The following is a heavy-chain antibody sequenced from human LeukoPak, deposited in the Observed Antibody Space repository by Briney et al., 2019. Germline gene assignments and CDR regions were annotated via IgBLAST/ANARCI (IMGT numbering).Heavy chain of an antibody. V-gene: IGHV3-48*03. D-gene: IGHD2-21*02. CDR2: ISSSGSTI. CDR3: ARSQYCGGDCYLRLFDY. CDR1: GFTFSSYE. J-gene: IGHJ4*02. Sequence: GGSLGLSCAASGFTFSSYEMNWVRQAPGKGLEWVSYISSSGSTIYYADSVKGRFTISRDNAKNSLYLQMNSLRAEDTAVYYCARSQYCGGDCYLRLFDYWGQGTLVTVSS.